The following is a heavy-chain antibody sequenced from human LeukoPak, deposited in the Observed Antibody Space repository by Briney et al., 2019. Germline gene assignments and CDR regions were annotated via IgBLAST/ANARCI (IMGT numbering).Heavy chain of an antibody. D-gene: IGHD1-14*01. Sequence: GGSLRLSCAASGFTFSSYAMSWVRQAPGKGLEWVSAINGGGSRTYYADSVKGRFIISRDNSKNTLYLQMNSLRAEDTAVYCCANDRPHPSAEPTNFDYWGQGTLITVSS. CDR3: ANDRPHPSAEPTNFDY. CDR2: INGGGSRT. CDR1: GFTFSSYA. J-gene: IGHJ4*02. V-gene: IGHV3-23*01.